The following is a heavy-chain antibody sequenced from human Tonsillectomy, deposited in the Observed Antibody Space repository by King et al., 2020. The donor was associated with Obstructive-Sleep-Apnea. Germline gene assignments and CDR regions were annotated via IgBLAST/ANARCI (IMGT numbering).Heavy chain of an antibody. D-gene: IGHD3-22*01. CDR1: GVTCSSYA. CDR3: ARGPDGSAYYEIDY. Sequence: GGGGGGRGRALRRACAAAGVTCSSYAMHWVRQAPGQGLEWVAVISYDGSNKYYADSVKGRFTISRDNSKNTLYLQMNSLRAEDTAVHYCARGPDGSAYYEIDYWGQGTLVNVSS. J-gene: IGHJ4*02. V-gene: IGHV3-30*04. CDR2: ISYDGSNK.